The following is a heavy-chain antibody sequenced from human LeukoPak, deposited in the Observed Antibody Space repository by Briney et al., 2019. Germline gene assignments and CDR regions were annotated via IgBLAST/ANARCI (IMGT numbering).Heavy chain of an antibody. V-gene: IGHV3-66*01. D-gene: IGHD3-10*01. CDR1: GFTVSSNY. CDR3: ARGTVTMVDY. Sequence: LPGGSLRLSCAASGFTVSSNYMSWVRQAPGRGLEWVSVIYSGGSTYYADSVKGRFTISRDNSKNTLFLQMNSLRAGDTAVYYCARGTVTMVDYWGQGTLVTVSS. J-gene: IGHJ4*02. CDR2: IYSGGST.